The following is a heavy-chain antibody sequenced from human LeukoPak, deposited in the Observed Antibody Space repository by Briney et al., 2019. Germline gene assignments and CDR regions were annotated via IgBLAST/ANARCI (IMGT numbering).Heavy chain of an antibody. V-gene: IGHV4-39*01. CDR2: IYYSGST. CDR3: ARSVWTTMTLFDY. D-gene: IGHD4-11*01. Sequence: PSETLSLTCTVSGGFIGSSPYYWGWIRQPPGKGLEWIGSIYYSGSTYYNPSLRSRVTISVDTSKNQFSLKLSSVTAADTAVYYCARSVWTTMTLFDYWGQGTLVTVSS. CDR1: GGFIGSSPYY. J-gene: IGHJ4*02.